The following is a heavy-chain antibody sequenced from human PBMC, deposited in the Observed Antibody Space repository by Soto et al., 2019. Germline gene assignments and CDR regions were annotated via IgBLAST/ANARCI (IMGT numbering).Heavy chain of an antibody. D-gene: IGHD3-10*01. CDR3: ASLYYYGSGSPPDHYYYYYMDV. CDR1: GFTVSSNY. Sequence: GGSLRLSCAASGFTVSSNYMSWVRQAPGKGLEWVSVIYSGGSTYYADSVKGRFTISRDNSKNTLYLQMNSLRAEDTAVYYCASLYYYGSGSPPDHYYYYYMDVWGKGTTVTVSS. CDR2: IYSGGST. J-gene: IGHJ6*03. V-gene: IGHV3-66*01.